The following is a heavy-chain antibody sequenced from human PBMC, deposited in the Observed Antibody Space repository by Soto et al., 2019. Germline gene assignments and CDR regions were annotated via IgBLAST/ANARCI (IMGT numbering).Heavy chain of an antibody. CDR1: GFTFSSDW. V-gene: IGHV3-7*01. CDR3: AREINTTASKDYFYGLDV. J-gene: IGHJ6*02. D-gene: IGHD3-22*01. Sequence: TGGSLRLSCAASGFTFSSDWMNWGRQAPGKGLEWVANIKQDGSEKYYVDSVKGRFTISRDNAKNSLYLQMNSLRAEATAVDYFAREINTTASKDYFYGLDVWGQGTMVTVSS. CDR2: IKQDGSEK.